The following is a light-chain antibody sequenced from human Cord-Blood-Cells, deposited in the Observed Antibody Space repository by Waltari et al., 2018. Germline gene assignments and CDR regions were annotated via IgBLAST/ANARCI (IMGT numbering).Light chain of an antibody. CDR3: SSYTSSSTYVV. CDR2: DVS. V-gene: IGLV2-14*01. CDR1: SSDVGGYNY. J-gene: IGLJ2*01. Sequence: QSALTQPASVSGSPGQSITISCPGTSSDVGGYNYVSWYQQHPGKAPNLMIYDVSNRPTGVSNRFSGAKSGNTASPTSAGLQAEDEADYYCSSYTSSSTYVVFGGGTKLTVL.